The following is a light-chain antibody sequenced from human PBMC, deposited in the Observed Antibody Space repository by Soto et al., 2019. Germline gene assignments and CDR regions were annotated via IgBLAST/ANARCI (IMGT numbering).Light chain of an antibody. CDR2: GAS. CDR3: QQYGRSPHT. V-gene: IGKV3-20*01. Sequence: EIVLTQSPGTLSLSPGERATLSCRASQSVSSSYLAWYQQKPGQAPRLLIYGASRSATGIPDRFSGSGSRTDFTLTISRLEPEGFAVYYCQQYGRSPHTFGQGTKLEIK. J-gene: IGKJ2*01. CDR1: QSVSSSY.